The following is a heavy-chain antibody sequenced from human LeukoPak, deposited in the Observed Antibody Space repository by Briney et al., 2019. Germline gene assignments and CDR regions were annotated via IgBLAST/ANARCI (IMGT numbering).Heavy chain of an antibody. J-gene: IGHJ4*02. CDR2: IIPIFGTA. CDR3: ARGPEEYQLLYFDY. CDR1: GGTFSSYA. Sequence: ASVKVSCKASGGTFSSYAISWVRQAPGQGLEWMGGIIPIFGTANYAQKFQGRVTITADESTSTAYMELSSLRSEDTAVYYCARGPEEYQLLYFDYWGQGTLVTVSS. V-gene: IGHV1-69*13. D-gene: IGHD2-2*01.